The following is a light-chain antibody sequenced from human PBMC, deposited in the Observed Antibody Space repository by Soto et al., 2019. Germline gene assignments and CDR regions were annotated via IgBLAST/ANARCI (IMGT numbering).Light chain of an antibody. J-gene: IGKJ4*01. CDR3: QHYYGYPLS. Sequence: AIRMTQSPSSLSASPGDRVTITCRASQGISNYLAWYQQKPGKAPKLLIYAASTLDAGVPSRFSGSGSGTDFTLTISNLQSEDFATYHCQHYYGYPLSFAGGTKVDIK. V-gene: IGKV1-8*01. CDR2: AAS. CDR1: QGISNY.